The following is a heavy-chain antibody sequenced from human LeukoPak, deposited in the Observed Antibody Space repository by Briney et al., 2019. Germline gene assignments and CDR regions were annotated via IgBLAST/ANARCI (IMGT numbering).Heavy chain of an antibody. CDR3: VTEFYGSYNF. CDR1: GFTFSDAW. Sequence: PGGSLRLSCAASGFTFSDAWMSWVRQAPGKGLEWVGHIKSKTDGGTTDYPAPVKDRFTISRDDSRYTLYLQMNSLKTEDTAVYYCVTEFYGSYNFWGRGILVTVSS. V-gene: IGHV3-15*01. J-gene: IGHJ4*02. D-gene: IGHD1-26*01. CDR2: IKSKTDGGTT.